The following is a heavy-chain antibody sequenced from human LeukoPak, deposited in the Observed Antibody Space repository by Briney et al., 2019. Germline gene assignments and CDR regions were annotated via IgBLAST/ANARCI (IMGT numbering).Heavy chain of an antibody. CDR2: ISGSGGST. V-gene: IGHV3-23*01. D-gene: IGHD3-10*01. J-gene: IGHJ4*02. Sequence: GGSLRLSCAASGFTFSSYAMSWVRQAPGKGLEWVSAISGSGGSTYYADSVKGRFTISRDNSKNTLYLRMNSLRAEDTAVYYCAKVPMVRGVGYYFDYWGQGTLVTVSS. CDR3: AKVPMVRGVGYYFDY. CDR1: GFTFSSYA.